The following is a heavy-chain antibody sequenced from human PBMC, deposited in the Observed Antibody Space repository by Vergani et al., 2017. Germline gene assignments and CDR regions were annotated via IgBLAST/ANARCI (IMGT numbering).Heavy chain of an antibody. D-gene: IGHD3-16*01. J-gene: IGHJ1*01. CDR2: TWYGGYNK. CDR3: ARDLRLLFNRYGP. CDR1: GFTFNQYG. V-gene: IGHV3-33*01. Sequence: QLRLVESGGGAVQPGRSLRLSCAASGFTFNQYGMHWVRQAPGKGLEWVAFTWYGGYNKQYADSVTGRFTISRDNSKSTMYLQMNRLRDEDTGVYYCARDLRLLFNRYGPGGQGTLGNVSS.